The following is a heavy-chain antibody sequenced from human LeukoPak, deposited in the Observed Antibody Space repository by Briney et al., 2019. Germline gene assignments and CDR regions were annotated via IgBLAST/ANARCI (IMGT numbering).Heavy chain of an antibody. V-gene: IGHV4-34*01. CDR1: GGSLSYYY. J-gene: IGHJ4*02. CDR3: ARGGFYCGDDCYVDY. CDR2: INRSGGT. D-gene: IGHD2-21*02. Sequence: SETLSLTCAVYGGSLSYYYWSWIRQSPEKGLEWIGEINRSGGTNYNPSLKSRVSISVDTSKNQFSLKLSSVTAADTAVYYCARGGFYCGDDCYVDYWGQGTLVTVSS.